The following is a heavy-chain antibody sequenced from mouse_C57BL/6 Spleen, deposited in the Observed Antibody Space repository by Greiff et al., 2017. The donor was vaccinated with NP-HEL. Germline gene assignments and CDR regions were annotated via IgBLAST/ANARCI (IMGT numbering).Heavy chain of an antibody. V-gene: IGHV1-69*01. D-gene: IGHD2-2*01. CDR3: ARRLRNYYYAMDY. CDR1: GYTFTSYW. Sequence: QVQLQQPGAELVMPGASVKLSCKASGYTFTSYWMHWVKQRPGQGLEWIGEIDPSDSYTNYNQKFKGKSTLTVDKSSSTAYMQLSSLTSEDSAVYYCARRLRNYYYAMDYWGQGTSVTVSS. J-gene: IGHJ4*01. CDR2: IDPSDSYT.